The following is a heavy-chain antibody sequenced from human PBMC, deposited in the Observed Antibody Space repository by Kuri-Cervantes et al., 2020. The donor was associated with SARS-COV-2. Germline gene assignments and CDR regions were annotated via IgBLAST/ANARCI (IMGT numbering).Heavy chain of an antibody. D-gene: IGHD5-18*01. V-gene: IGHV3-30*02. Sequence: GGSLRLSCAASGFTFSSYDMSWVRQAPGKGLEWVAFIRYDGSNKYYADSVKGRVTISRDNSKNSLYLQMNSLRAEDTAVYYCANDGGDTVLLFDYWGQGTLVTVSS. CDR3: ANDGGDTVLLFDY. CDR1: GFTFSSYD. CDR2: IRYDGSNK. J-gene: IGHJ4*02.